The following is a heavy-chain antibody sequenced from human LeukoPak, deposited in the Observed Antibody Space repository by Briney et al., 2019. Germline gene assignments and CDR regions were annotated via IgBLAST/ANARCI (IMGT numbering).Heavy chain of an antibody. V-gene: IGHV4-59*08. Sequence: SETLSLTCTVSGGSISSYYWSWIRQPPGKGLEWIAYIYYSGSTSYNPSLKSRVSISVDTSKNQFSLKLSSVTAADTAVYYCARHFDNGDYKKTFDIWGQGIMVTVSS. CDR1: GGSISSYY. CDR2: IYYSGST. J-gene: IGHJ3*02. D-gene: IGHD4-17*01. CDR3: ARHFDNGDYKKTFDI.